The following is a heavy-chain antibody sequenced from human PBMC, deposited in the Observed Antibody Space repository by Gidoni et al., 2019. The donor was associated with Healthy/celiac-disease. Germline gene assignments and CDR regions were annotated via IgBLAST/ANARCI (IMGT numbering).Heavy chain of an antibody. D-gene: IGHD5-12*01. CDR2: SSWDGGST. J-gene: IGHJ4*02. Sequence: KGLEWVSLSSWDGGSTYYADSVKGRFTISRDNSKNSLYLQMNSLRTEDTALYYCAKAGQGFGWLQFTFDYWGQGTLVTVSS. CDR3: AKAGQGFGWLQFTFDY. V-gene: IGHV3-43*01.